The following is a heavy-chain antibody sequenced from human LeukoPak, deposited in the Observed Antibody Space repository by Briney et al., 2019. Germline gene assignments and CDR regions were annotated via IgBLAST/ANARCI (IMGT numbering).Heavy chain of an antibody. J-gene: IGHJ5*02. CDR1: GGSFSGYY. CDR3: ARERRWDIVLMVYAPYNWFDP. CDR2: INHSGST. Sequence: SETLSLTCAVYGGSFSGYYWSWIRQPPGKGLEWIGEINHSGSTNYNPSLKSRVTISVDTSKNQFSLKLSSVTAADTAVYYCARERRWDIVLMVYAPYNWFDPWGQGTLVTVSS. V-gene: IGHV4-34*01. D-gene: IGHD2-8*01.